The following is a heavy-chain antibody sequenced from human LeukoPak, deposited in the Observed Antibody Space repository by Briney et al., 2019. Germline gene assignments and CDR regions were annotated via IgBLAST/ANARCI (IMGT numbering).Heavy chain of an antibody. V-gene: IGHV3-21*01. D-gene: IGHD2-15*01. CDR2: ISSSSSYI. CDR3: ARGRRIDGFDP. J-gene: IGHJ5*02. CDR1: GFTFSSYS. Sequence: PGGSLRLSCAAFGFTFSSYSMNWVRQAPGKGLEWVSSISSSSSYIYYADSVKGRFTISRDNAKNSLYLQMNSLRAEDTAVYYCARGRRIDGFDPWGQGTLVTVSS.